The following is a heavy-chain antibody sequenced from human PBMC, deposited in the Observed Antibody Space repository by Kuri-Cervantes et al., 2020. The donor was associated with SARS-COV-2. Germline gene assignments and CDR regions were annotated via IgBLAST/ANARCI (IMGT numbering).Heavy chain of an antibody. V-gene: IGHV1-46*01. J-gene: IGHJ5*02. CDR1: GYTFTTYY. D-gene: IGHD3-3*01. Sequence: ASVKVSCKASGYTFTTYYMHWVRQAPGQALEWMGIINPSGGSTSYAQKFQGRVTMTRDTSTSTVYMELSSLRSEDTAVYYCAREKGYYDFWSGFGPWGQGTLVTVS. CDR3: AREKGYYDFWSGFGP. CDR2: INPSGGST.